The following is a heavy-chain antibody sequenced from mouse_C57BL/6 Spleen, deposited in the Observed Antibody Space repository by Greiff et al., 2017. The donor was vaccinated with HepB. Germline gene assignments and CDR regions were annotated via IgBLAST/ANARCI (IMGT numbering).Heavy chain of an antibody. J-gene: IGHJ4*01. D-gene: IGHD1-1*01. CDR3: ARWGPYGSSYDYYAMDY. CDR1: GYTFTSYG. V-gene: IGHV1-81*01. Sequence: VQLQQSGAELARPGASVKLSCKASGYTFTSYGISWVKQSTGQGLEWIGEIYPRSGNTYYNEKFKGKATLTADKSSSTAYMELRSLTSEDSAVYFCARWGPYGSSYDYYAMDYWGQGTSVTVSS. CDR2: IYPRSGNT.